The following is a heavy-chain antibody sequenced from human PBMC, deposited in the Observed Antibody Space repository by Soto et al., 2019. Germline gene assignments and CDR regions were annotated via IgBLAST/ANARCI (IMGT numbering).Heavy chain of an antibody. CDR3: AKDVLRFLEWLAFYGMDV. CDR1: GFTFSSYG. D-gene: IGHD3-3*01. Sequence: GGSLRLSCAASGFTFSSYGMHWVRTAPGKGLEWVAVISYDGSNKYYADSVKGRFTISRDNSKDTLYLQMNSLRAEDTAVYYCAKDVLRFLEWLAFYGMDVWGQGTTVTVSS. CDR2: ISYDGSNK. V-gene: IGHV3-30*18. J-gene: IGHJ6*02.